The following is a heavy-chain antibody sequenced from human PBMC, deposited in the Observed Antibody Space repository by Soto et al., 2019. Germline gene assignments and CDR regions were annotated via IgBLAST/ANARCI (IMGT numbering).Heavy chain of an antibody. D-gene: IGHD3-22*01. J-gene: IGHJ4*02. CDR1: GGTFSSYA. CDR3: ARGATYYYDSSGYYYRYYFDY. Sequence: SVKVSCKXSGGTFSSYAISWVRQAPGQGLEWMGGIIPIFGTANYAQKFQGRVTITADKSTSTAYMELSSLRSEDTAVYYCARGATYYYDSSGYYYRYYFDYWGQGTLVTVSS. CDR2: IIPIFGTA. V-gene: IGHV1-69*06.